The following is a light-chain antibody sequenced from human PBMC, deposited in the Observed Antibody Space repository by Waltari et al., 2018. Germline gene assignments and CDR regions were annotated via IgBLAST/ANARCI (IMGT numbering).Light chain of an antibody. CDR3: SSYAGSSTYV. CDR1: SSHVGAYNH. Sequence: QSALTQPPSASGSLAQSVAISCTGTSSHVGAYNHFSWYPQHPGKAPKRILYGVSQRPSGVPDRFSASKSGNTASLAVSGLQAEDEADYYCSSYAGSSTYVFGTGTKVTVL. J-gene: IGLJ1*01. CDR2: GVS. V-gene: IGLV2-8*01.